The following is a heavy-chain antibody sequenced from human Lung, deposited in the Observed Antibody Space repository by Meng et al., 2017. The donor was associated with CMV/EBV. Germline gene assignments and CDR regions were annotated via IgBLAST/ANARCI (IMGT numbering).Heavy chain of an antibody. Sequence: PQVRTGPEGRKPGASVRASCKASGYTFGSYGICWVRQAPGQGLEWMGWFVNYVDTYPAPRFQGRVTMTTDTHTNTAFMELRSLTSDDTAVYYCASVTPGRSYCDYWGQGTLVTVSS. D-gene: IGHD2-15*01. J-gene: IGHJ4*02. CDR2: FVNYVDT. V-gene: IGHV1-18*01. CDR3: ASVTPGRSYCDY. CDR1: GYTFGSYG.